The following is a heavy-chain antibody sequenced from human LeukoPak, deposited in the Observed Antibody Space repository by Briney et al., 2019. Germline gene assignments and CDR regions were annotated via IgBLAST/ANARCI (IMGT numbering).Heavy chain of an antibody. CDR2: ISYDGSNK. CDR3: ARDLGGEMANLFDY. D-gene: IGHD5-24*01. V-gene: IGHV3-30*03. CDR1: GFTFSSYG. J-gene: IGHJ4*02. Sequence: GGSLRLSCAASGFTFSSYGMNWVRQAPGKGLEWVAVISYDGSNKYYADSVKGRFTISRDNSKNTLYLQMNSLRAEDTAVYYCARDLGGEMANLFDYWGQGTLVTVSS.